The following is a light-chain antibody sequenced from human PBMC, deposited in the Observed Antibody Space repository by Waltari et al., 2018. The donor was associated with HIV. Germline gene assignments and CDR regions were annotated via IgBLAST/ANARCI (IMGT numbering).Light chain of an antibody. CDR2: NTN. Sequence: QSVLTPPPSVSGAPGQRVTLSCTGNRSNIGTHAVHWYQQLPGTAPRLLISNTNSRPPAVPDRFSGSKSGTSASLAINGLQAEDEADYYCQSSDSTLSGSVFGGGTKLTVL. V-gene: IGLV1-40*01. CDR3: QSSDSTLSGSV. J-gene: IGLJ2*01. CDR1: RSNIGTHA.